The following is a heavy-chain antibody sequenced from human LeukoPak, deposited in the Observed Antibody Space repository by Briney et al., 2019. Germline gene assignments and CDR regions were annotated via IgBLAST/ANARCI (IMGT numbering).Heavy chain of an antibody. V-gene: IGHV1-18*01. J-gene: IGHJ4*02. D-gene: IGHD5-18*01. CDR2: ISAYNGNT. CDR3: ARDRRGYSYGGGFDY. CDR1: GYTFTSYG. Sequence: ASVKVSCKASGYTFTSYGISWVRQAPGQGLEWMGWISAYNGNTNYAQKLQGRVTMTTDTSTSTAYMELRSLRSEDTAVYYCARDRRGYSYGGGFDYWGQGTLVTVPS.